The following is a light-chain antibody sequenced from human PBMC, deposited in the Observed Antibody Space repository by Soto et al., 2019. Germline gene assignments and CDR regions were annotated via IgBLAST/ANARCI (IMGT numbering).Light chain of an antibody. CDR3: QQCGSSPRT. CDR2: GAS. Sequence: EMVLTQSPGTLSLSPGERATLSCRASQSVSSGYLAWYQQKPGQAPRLLIYGASNRATGIPDRFSGSGSGTDFTLTISRLEPEDFAVYYCQQCGSSPRTFGQGTKVDI. V-gene: IGKV3-20*01. CDR1: QSVSSGY. J-gene: IGKJ1*01.